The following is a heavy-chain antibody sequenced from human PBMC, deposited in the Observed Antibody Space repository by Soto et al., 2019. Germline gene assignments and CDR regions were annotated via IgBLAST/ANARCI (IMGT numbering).Heavy chain of an antibody. CDR2: ISSSSSYI. CDR3: ARDWGDYGAYFDYPSALDY. CDR1: GFTFSSYS. V-gene: IGHV3-21*01. J-gene: IGHJ4*02. Sequence: EVQLVESGGGLVKPGGSLRLSCAASGFTFSSYSMNWVCQAPGTGLEWVSSISSSSSYIYYADSVKGRFTISRDNAKNSLYLQINSLISEDTAVYYCARDWGDYGAYFDYPSALDYWGQGTLFTVSS. D-gene: IGHD4-17*01.